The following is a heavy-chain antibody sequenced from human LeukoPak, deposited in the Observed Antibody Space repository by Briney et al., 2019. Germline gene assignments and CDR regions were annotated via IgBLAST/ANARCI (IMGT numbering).Heavy chain of an antibody. D-gene: IGHD6-19*01. V-gene: IGHV1-18*04. CDR2: INAYNGNT. CDR1: GYTFTSYG. CDR3: ARDIPTLYSSGLFGEAKYFQH. J-gene: IGHJ1*01. Sequence: ASVKVSCKASGYTFTSYGMRWVRQAPGQGLEWMGRINAYNGNTNYAQKLQGRVTMTTDTSTSTAYMELRSLRSDDTAVYYCARDIPTLYSSGLFGEAKYFQHWGQGALVTVSS.